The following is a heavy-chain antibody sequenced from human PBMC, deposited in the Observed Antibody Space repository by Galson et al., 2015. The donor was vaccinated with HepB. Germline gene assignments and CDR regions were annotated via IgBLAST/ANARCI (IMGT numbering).Heavy chain of an antibody. Sequence: LSLTCTVSGGSISSGGYYWSWIRQHPGKGLEWIGYIYHSGSTYYNPSLKSRLTISVDTSKNQFSLKLSSVTAADTAVYYCATAQIDYDFWSGFYHDYWGQGTLVTVSS. CDR2: IYHSGST. D-gene: IGHD3-3*01. CDR3: ATAQIDYDFWSGFYHDY. J-gene: IGHJ4*02. V-gene: IGHV4-31*03. CDR1: GGSISSGGYY.